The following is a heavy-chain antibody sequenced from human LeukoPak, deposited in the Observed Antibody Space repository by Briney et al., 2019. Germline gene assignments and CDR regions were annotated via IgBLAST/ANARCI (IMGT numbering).Heavy chain of an antibody. CDR2: ISVFNGNT. CDR3: ARDYRHTVAGGLLEY. J-gene: IGHJ4*02. Sequence: GASVKVSCKASGYIFKNFGITWVRQAPGQGLEWMGWISVFNGNTNYAQKVQDRVTMTTDTSTSTAYMEVRSLRSGDTAVYYCARDYRHTVAGGLLEYWGQGTLVTVSS. V-gene: IGHV1-18*01. D-gene: IGHD6-19*01. CDR1: GYIFKNFG.